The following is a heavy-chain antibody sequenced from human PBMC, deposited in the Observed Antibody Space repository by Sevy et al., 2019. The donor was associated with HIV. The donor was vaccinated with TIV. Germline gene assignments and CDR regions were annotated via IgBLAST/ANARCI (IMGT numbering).Heavy chain of an antibody. CDR1: GFAFSSYG. V-gene: IGHV3-30*18. CDR2: ISYDGSNK. J-gene: IGHJ4*02. Sequence: GGSLRRSCAASGFAFSSYGMHWVRQAPGKGLEWVALISYDGSNKYYADSVKGRFTISRDNSKNTLDLQMNSLRAEDTAVYYCVKEGADGYDSSGYYPPFDYWGQGTLVTVSS. D-gene: IGHD3-22*01. CDR3: VKEGADGYDSSGYYPPFDY.